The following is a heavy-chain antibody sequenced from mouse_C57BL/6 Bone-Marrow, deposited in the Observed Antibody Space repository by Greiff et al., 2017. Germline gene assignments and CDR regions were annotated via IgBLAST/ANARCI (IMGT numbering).Heavy chain of an antibody. D-gene: IGHD2-3*01. CDR2: ISDGGSYT. J-gene: IGHJ3*01. Sequence: EVHLVESGGGLVKPGGSLKLSCAASGFTFSSYAMSWVRQTPEKRLEWVATISDGGSYTYYPDNVKGRFTISRDNAKNNLYLQMSHLKSEDTAMYYWARDGYFFAYWGQGTLVTVSA. CDR3: ARDGYFFAY. V-gene: IGHV5-4*01. CDR1: GFTFSSYA.